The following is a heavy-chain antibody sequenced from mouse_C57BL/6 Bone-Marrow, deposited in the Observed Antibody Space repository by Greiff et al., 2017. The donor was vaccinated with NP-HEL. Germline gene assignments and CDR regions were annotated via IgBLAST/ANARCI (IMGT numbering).Heavy chain of an antibody. CDR2: IDPSDSYT. Sequence: QVQLKQPGAELVKPGASVKLSCKASGYTFTSYWMQWVKQRPGQGLEWIGEIDPSDSYTNYNQKFKGKATLTVDTSSSTAYMQLSSLTSEDSAVYYCAREGGDYLEGYWGQGTTLTVSS. J-gene: IGHJ2*01. CDR3: AREGGDYLEGY. V-gene: IGHV1-50*01. CDR1: GYTFTSYW. D-gene: IGHD5-5*01.